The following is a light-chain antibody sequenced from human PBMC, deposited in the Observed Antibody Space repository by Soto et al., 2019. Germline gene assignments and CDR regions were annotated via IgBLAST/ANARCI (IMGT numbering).Light chain of an antibody. CDR2: AAS. V-gene: IGKV3-20*01. CDR3: QQYVNSPCT. Sequence: EIVLTQSPGTLSLSPGERATLSCRASQSVSGRSLAWYQQKPGQAPRLLIYAASTRATGIPDKFSGSGSGTDFTLTINRLDPEDFAVYFCQQYVNSPCTFGQGTK. CDR1: QSVSGRS. J-gene: IGKJ2*02.